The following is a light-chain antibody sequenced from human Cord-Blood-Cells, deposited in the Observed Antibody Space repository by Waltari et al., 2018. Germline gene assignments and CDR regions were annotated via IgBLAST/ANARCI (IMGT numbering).Light chain of an antibody. V-gene: IGLV2-18*02. J-gene: IGLJ3*02. CDR1: SSDVGSYNR. Sequence: QSALTQPPSVSGSPGQSVTISCTGTSSDVGSYNRVSWYQQPPGTAPNLMIYEFSNRPSGVPDRFSGSKSGNTASLTISGLQAEDEADYYCSSYTSSSTLVFGGGTKLTVL. CDR2: EFS. CDR3: SSYTSSSTLV.